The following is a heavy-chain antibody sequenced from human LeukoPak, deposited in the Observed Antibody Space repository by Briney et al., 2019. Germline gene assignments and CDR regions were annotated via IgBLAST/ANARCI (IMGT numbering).Heavy chain of an antibody. J-gene: IGHJ4*02. D-gene: IGHD3-3*01. CDR3: ARSGSRFLEPGY. CDR1: GYTFTSYD. CDR2: MNPNSGNT. V-gene: IGHV1-8*03. Sequence: ASVKVSCKASGYTFTSYDINWVRQATGQGLEWMGWMNPNSGNTGYAQKFQGRVTITRNTSISTAYMELSSLRSEDTAVYYCARSGSRFLEPGYWGQGTLVTVSS.